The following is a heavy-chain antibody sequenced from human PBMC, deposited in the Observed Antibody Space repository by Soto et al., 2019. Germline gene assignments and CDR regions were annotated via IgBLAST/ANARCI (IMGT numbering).Heavy chain of an antibody. D-gene: IGHD2-2*01. CDR1: GFTFSSYW. J-gene: IGHJ4*02. V-gene: IGHV3-7*01. CDR2: IKQDGSEK. Sequence: EVQLVESGGGLVQPGGSLRLSCAASGFTFSSYWMSWVRQAPGKGLEWVANIKQDGSEKYYVDSVKGRFTISRDNAKNSLYLQMNSLRAEDTAVYYCARHRRASTGDIVVVPAAKQAREFSGLDYWGQGTLVTVSS. CDR3: ARHRRASTGDIVVVPAAKQAREFSGLDY.